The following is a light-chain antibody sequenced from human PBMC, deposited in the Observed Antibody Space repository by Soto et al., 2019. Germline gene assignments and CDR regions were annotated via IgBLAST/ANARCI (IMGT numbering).Light chain of an antibody. CDR1: SSDVGDFNY. J-gene: IGLJ3*02. CDR3: ISYTTNNTWV. CDR2: DVT. V-gene: IGLV2-14*03. Sequence: QSALTQPASVSGSPGQSITISCTGASSDVGDFNYVTWYQQHPGKAPKLMIHDVTNRPSGVSYRFSGSKSGNTASLTISGLQAEDEADYYCISYTTNNTWVFGGGTKLTVL.